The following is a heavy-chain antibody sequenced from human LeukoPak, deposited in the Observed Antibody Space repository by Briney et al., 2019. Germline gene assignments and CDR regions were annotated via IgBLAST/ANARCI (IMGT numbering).Heavy chain of an antibody. CDR2: ISGSGDYT. CDR1: GFTFSSYA. Sequence: GGSLRLSCAASGFTFSSYAINWVRQAPGKGLEWVSAISGSGDYTYYADSVKGRFTISRDNSKNTVYLQMNSLRGEDTALYYCAKGKRTSSSWSAVDYWGQGTLVTVSS. D-gene: IGHD6-13*01. CDR3: AKGKRTSSSWSAVDY. V-gene: IGHV3-23*01. J-gene: IGHJ4*02.